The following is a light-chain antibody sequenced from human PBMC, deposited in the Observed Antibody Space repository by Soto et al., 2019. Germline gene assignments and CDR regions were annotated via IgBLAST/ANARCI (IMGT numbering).Light chain of an antibody. V-gene: IGKV1-5*01. Sequence: DIQMTQFPSTLSASVGDRVTITCRASQSISSWLAWYQQKPGKAPKLLLYDVSSLQSGVPSRFSGSGSGTEFTLTISSLKPDDFATYYCQQYNSYSPYTFGQGTKLEIK. J-gene: IGKJ2*01. CDR1: QSISSW. CDR2: DVS. CDR3: QQYNSYSPYT.